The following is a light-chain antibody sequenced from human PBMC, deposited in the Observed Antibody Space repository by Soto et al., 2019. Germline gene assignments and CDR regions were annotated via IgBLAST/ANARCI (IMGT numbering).Light chain of an antibody. CDR3: QQYTQSLWT. Sequence: PRERATLSCRTSQSVSASQLAWYQQKPGQAPRLLIYGISKRAAGIPDRFTGSGSGTDFTLTIDGLEPEDFAVYYCQQYTQSLWTFGQGTKVDNK. CDR1: QSVSASQ. J-gene: IGKJ1*01. CDR2: GIS. V-gene: IGKV3-20*01.